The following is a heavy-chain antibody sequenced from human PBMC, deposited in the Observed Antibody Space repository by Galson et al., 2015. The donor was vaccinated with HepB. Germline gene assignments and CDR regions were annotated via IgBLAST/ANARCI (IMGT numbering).Heavy chain of an antibody. J-gene: IGHJ6*02. D-gene: IGHD1-26*01. V-gene: IGHV3-30-3*01. CDR3: ARDRKWGYDPTTLLGRGMDV. Sequence: SLRLSCAASGFTFSSYAMHRVRQAPGKGLEWVAVISYDGSNKYYADSVKGRFTISRDNSKNTLYLQMNSLRAEDTAVYYCARDRKWGYDPTTLLGRGMDVWGQGTTVTVSS. CDR1: GFTFSSYA. CDR2: ISYDGSNK.